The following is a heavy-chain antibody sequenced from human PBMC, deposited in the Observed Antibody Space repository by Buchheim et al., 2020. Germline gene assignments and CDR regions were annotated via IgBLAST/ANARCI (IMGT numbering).Heavy chain of an antibody. CDR1: GGSISSYY. V-gene: IGHV4-59*01. J-gene: IGHJ3*02. CDR2: IYYSGST. D-gene: IGHD6-13*01. CDR3: ASAPIAVRDAFDI. Sequence: QVQLQESGPGLVKPSETLSLTCTVSGGSISSYYWSWIRQPPGKGLEWIGYIYYSGSTNYNPSLKSRVTISVDTSKNQFSLKLSSVTAADTAVYYCASAPIAVRDAFDIWGQGK.